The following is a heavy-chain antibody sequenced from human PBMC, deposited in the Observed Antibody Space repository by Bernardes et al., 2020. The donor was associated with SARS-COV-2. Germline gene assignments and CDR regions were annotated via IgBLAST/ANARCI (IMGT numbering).Heavy chain of an antibody. CDR2: IYYSGST. CDR3: AKGPHCSSTSCYTVGLFDY. CDR1: GGSVSSYY. Sequence: TLSLTCTVSGGSVSSYYWSWIRQPPGKGLEWIGYIYYSGSTNYNPSLKSRVTISVDTSKNQFSLKLSSVTAADTAVYYCAKGPHCSSTSCYTVGLFDYWGQGTLVTVSS. D-gene: IGHD2-2*02. J-gene: IGHJ4*02. V-gene: IGHV4-59*02.